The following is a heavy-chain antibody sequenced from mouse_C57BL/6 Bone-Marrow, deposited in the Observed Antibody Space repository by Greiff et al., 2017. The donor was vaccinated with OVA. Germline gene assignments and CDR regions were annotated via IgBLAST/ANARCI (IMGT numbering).Heavy chain of an antibody. CDR3: ARKRGYYSNYWYFDV. CDR1: GYTFTSYG. D-gene: IGHD2-12*01. Sequence: VQLQQSGAELARPGASVKLSCKASGYTFTSYGISWVKQRTGQGLEWIGEIYPRSGNTYYNEKFKGKATLTADKSSSTAYMELRSLTSEDSAVYFCARKRGYYSNYWYFDVWGTGTTVTVSS. V-gene: IGHV1-81*01. CDR2: IYPRSGNT. J-gene: IGHJ1*03.